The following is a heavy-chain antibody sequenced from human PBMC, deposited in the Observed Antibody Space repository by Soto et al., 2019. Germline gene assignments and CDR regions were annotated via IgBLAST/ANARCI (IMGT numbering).Heavy chain of an antibody. J-gene: IGHJ4*02. CDR1: GFTFSSYA. D-gene: IGHD3-3*01. CDR2: ISGSGSNT. V-gene: IGHV3-23*01. Sequence: PGGSLRLSCAASGFTFSSYAMNWVRQAPGKGLEWVSTISGSGSNTYYADSVKGRLTISRDNSKNTLYLQMNTLRAEDTAVYYCAKDLADFWSGYPSYYFDYWGQRTLVTVSS. CDR3: AKDLADFWSGYPSYYFDY.